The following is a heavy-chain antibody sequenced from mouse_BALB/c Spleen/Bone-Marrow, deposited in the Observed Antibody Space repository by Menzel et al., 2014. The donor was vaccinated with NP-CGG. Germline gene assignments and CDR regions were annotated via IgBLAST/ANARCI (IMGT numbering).Heavy chain of an antibody. J-gene: IGHJ3*01. CDR2: IWAGGST. CDR1: GFSLTSYG. CDR3: ARDRGLGRFAY. D-gene: IGHD4-1*01. Sequence: VQLVESGPGLVAPSQSLSITCTVSGFSLTSYGVHWVRQPPGKGLEWLGVIWAGGSTNYNSALMSRLSISKDNPKSXVFLKMNSLQTDDTAMYYCARDRGLGRFAYWGQGTLVTVSA. V-gene: IGHV2-9*02.